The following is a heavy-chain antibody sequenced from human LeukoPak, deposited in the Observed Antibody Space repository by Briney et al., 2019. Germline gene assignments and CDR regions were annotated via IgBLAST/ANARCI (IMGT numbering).Heavy chain of an antibody. V-gene: IGHV3-23*01. CDR1: GFTFSTFA. D-gene: IGHD2-15*01. CDR2: ISDSGGST. CDR3: AKAPVTTCRGAFCYPFDY. Sequence: GGSLRLSCAASGFTFSTFAMSWVRQSPGKGLEWVSAISDSGGSTYYADSVKGRFTISRDSSKNTLFLQMNRLRPEDAAVYYCAKAPVTTCRGAFCYPFDYWGLGTLVTVSS. J-gene: IGHJ4*02.